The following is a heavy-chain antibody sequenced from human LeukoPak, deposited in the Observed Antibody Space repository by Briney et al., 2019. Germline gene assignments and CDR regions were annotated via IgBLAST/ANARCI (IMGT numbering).Heavy chain of an antibody. D-gene: IGHD6-13*01. CDR2: ISGSGGST. CDR3: ANLLSSSLGVYYGMDV. Sequence: PGGSLRLSCAASGFTFSSYAMSWVRQAPGKGLEWVSAISGSGGSTYYADSVKGRFTISRDNSKNTLYLQMNSLRAEDTAEYYCANLLSSSLGVYYGMDVWGQGTTVTVSS. CDR1: GFTFSSYA. V-gene: IGHV3-23*01. J-gene: IGHJ6*02.